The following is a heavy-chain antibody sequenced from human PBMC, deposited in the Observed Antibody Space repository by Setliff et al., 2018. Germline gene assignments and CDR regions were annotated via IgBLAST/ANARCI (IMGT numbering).Heavy chain of an antibody. CDR1: GDSMSGAS. Sequence: PSETLSLTCAVSGDSMSGASIWAWIRLPPGRGLEFMGYVFPNGAAKYDPSLKSRLAISVDTSKNQFSLKLPSVTAADTAAYYCAKGGTYRYFDYWGQGTPVTVSS. V-gene: IGHV4-59*01. J-gene: IGHJ4*02. CDR2: VFPNGAA. D-gene: IGHD2-15*01. CDR3: AKGGTYRYFDY.